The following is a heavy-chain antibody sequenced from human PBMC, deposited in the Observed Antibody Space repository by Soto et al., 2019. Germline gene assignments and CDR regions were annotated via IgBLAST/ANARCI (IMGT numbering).Heavy chain of an antibody. CDR3: ARYVDTAMVPGGFDY. D-gene: IGHD5-18*01. CDR2: IDWDDDK. CDR1: GGSISSGGYY. V-gene: IGHV2-70*16. J-gene: IGHJ4*02. Sequence: TLSLTCTVSGGSISSGGYYWSWIRQHPGKALEWLARIDWDDDKFYSTSLKTRLTISKDTSKNQVVLTMTNMDPVDTATYYCARYVDTAMVPGGFDYWGQGTLVTVSS.